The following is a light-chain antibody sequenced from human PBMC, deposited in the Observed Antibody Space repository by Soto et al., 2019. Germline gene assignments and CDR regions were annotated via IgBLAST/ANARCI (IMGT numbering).Light chain of an antibody. CDR3: MQNTHWPRT. Sequence: EVVMTQSPLSLPVTLGQPASISCRSSQSLLTSDGDTFLNWFHQRPGQSPRRLIYKVSKRDSGVPDRFSGSGSGTDFTLKISRVEADDVGVYYWMQNTHWPRTCGRGTTVEI. J-gene: IGKJ4*02. CDR1: QSLLTSDGDTF. V-gene: IGKV2-30*01. CDR2: KVS.